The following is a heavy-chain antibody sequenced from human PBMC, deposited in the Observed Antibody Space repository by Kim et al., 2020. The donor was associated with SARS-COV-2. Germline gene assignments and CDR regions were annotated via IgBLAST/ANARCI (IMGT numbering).Heavy chain of an antibody. Sequence: QKFQGRVTMTRNTSRSTAYMELSSLRSEDTAVYYCARGKYYYDSSGYPDYWGQGTLVTVSS. D-gene: IGHD3-22*01. J-gene: IGHJ4*02. CDR3: ARGKYYYDSSGYPDY. V-gene: IGHV1-8*01.